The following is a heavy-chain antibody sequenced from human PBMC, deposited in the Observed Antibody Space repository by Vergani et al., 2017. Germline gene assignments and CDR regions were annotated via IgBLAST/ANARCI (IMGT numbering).Heavy chain of an antibody. CDR1: GYSIGSGFY. J-gene: IGHJ3*02. D-gene: IGHD4/OR15-4a*01. Sequence: QVRLEESGPGLVKPSETLSLTCSVSGYSIGSGFYWAWIRQSPGGGLQWLTSIHNRGKTYHNPSLKSRVSVSLDTSKNRFSLNLTSVTATDTAVYYCARRSSHYHDANSPRGAFDIWGQGKMVTVSP. CDR2: IHNRGKT. CDR3: ARRSSHYHDANSPRGAFDI. V-gene: IGHV4-38-2*01.